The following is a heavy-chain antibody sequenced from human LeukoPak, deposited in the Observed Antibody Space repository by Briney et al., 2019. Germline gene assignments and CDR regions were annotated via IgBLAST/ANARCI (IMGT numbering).Heavy chain of an antibody. J-gene: IGHJ4*02. V-gene: IGHV3-7*01. CDR3: ARYCETHCGGDPPDY. D-gene: IGHD2-21*02. CDR1: GFTFSRYW. CDR2: IKQDGSEN. Sequence: PGGSLRLSCAASGFTFSRYWMSWVRQAPGKGLEWVANIKQDGSENYYVDSVKGRFTISRDDAKNSLYLQMSSLRAEDTAVYYCARYCETHCGGDPPDYWGQGTLVTVSS.